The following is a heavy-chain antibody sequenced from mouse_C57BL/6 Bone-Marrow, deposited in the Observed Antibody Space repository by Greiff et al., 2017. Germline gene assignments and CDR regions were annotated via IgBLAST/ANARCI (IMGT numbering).Heavy chain of an antibody. CDR3: ARPWDY. J-gene: IGHJ2*01. CDR2: ILPTSAST. Sequence: QVQLQQPGAELVKPGASVKLSCKASGYTFPSYWMPWVKQRPGQGLEWIGMILPTSASTNYHETFKSKATLTVDKSSSTAYMHLSSLTSEDTAVYYCARPWDYWGQGTTLTVSS. CDR1: GYTFPSYW. V-gene: IGHV1-64*01.